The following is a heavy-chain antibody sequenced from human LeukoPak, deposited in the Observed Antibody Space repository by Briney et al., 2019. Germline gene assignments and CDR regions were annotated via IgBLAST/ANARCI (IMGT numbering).Heavy chain of an antibody. CDR3: ARKRREYCSSTSCYEEDDY. CDR2: IYYSGST. Sequence: SETLSLTCTVSGGSISSYYWSWIRQPPGKGLEWIGYIYYSGSTNYNPSLKSRVTISVDTSKNQFSLKLSSVTAADTAVYYCARKRREYCSSTSCYEEDDYWGQGTLVTVSS. J-gene: IGHJ4*02. D-gene: IGHD2-2*01. V-gene: IGHV4-59*01. CDR1: GGSISSYY.